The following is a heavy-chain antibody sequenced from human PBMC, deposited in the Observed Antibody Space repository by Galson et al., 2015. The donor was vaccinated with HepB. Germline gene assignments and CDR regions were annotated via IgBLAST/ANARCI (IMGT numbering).Heavy chain of an antibody. J-gene: IGHJ4*02. Sequence: LRLSCAASGFTFSSYAMHWVRQAPGKGLEWVAVISYDGSNKYYADSVKGRFTISRDNSKNTLYLQMNSLRAEDTAVYYCARGGLFYYDSSGPFDYWGQGTLVTVSS. V-gene: IGHV3-30-3*01. CDR2: ISYDGSNK. CDR1: GFTFSSYA. D-gene: IGHD3-22*01. CDR3: ARGGLFYYDSSGPFDY.